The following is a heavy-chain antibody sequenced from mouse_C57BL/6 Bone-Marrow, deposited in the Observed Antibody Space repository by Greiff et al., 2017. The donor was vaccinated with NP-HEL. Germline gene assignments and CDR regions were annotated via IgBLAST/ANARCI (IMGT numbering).Heavy chain of an antibody. D-gene: IGHD1-1*01. CDR1: GFTFSDYG. CDR2: ISSGSSTI. Sequence: EVMLVESGGGLVKPGGSLKLSCAASGFTFSDYGMHWVRQAPEKGLEWVAYISSGSSTIYYADTVKGRFTISRDNAKNTLFLQMTSLRSEDTAMYYCARRYYGPWFAYWGQGTLVTVSA. CDR3: ARRYYGPWFAY. V-gene: IGHV5-17*01. J-gene: IGHJ3*01.